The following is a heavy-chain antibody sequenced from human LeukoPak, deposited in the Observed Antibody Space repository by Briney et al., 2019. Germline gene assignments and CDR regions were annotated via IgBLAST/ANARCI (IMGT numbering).Heavy chain of an antibody. D-gene: IGHD5-18*01. J-gene: IGHJ6*03. V-gene: IGHV4-39*07. CDR1: GGSISSSSYY. Sequence: PSETLSLTCTVSGGSISSSSYYWGWIPQPPGKGLEWIGSICYSGSHYYNPALKSRVTISVDTSKNQFSLKLSSVTAADTAVYYCARDWGTAIVNYYYMDVWGKGTTVTVSS. CDR3: ARDWGTAIVNYYYMDV. CDR2: ICYSGSH.